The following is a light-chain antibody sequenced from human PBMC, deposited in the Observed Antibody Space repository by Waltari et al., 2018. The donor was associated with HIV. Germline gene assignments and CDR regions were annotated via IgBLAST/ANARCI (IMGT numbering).Light chain of an antibody. CDR2: SNN. J-gene: IGLJ3*02. CDR1: NSNVGSNP. V-gene: IGLV1-44*01. CDR3: AARDDSLNAWV. Sequence: GNNSNVGSNPVNWYRQVPGTAPKLLMFSNNQRPSGVPDRFSGSKSGTSASLAIRGLESEDEADYYCAARDDSLNAWVFGGGTKVTVL.